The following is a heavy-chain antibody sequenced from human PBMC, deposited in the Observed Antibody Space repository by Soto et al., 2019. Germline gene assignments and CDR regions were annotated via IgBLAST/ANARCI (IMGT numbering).Heavy chain of an antibody. Sequence: SETLSLTCTVSGGSISSGGYYWSWIRQHPGKGLEWIGYIYYSGSTYYNPSLKSRVTISVDTSKNQFSLKLSSVTAADTAVYYCARGSDWNYEIDYWGQRTPVTVSS. CDR1: GGSISSGGYY. CDR3: ARGSDWNYEIDY. D-gene: IGHD1-7*01. J-gene: IGHJ4*02. V-gene: IGHV4-31*03. CDR2: IYYSGST.